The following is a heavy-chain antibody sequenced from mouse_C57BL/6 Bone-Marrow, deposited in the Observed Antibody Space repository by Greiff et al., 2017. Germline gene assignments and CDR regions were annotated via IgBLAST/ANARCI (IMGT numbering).Heavy chain of an antibody. J-gene: IGHJ2*01. CDR2: ISSGGSYT. D-gene: IGHD4-1*01. CDR1: GFTFSSYG. CDR3: ARHQNWDCDY. V-gene: IGHV5-6*01. Sequence: EVKLQESGGDLVKPGGSLKLSCAASGFTFSSYGMSWVRQTPDKRLEWVATISSGGSYTYYPDSVKGRFTISRDNAKNTLYLQMSSLKSEDTAMYYCARHQNWDCDYWGQGTTLTVSS.